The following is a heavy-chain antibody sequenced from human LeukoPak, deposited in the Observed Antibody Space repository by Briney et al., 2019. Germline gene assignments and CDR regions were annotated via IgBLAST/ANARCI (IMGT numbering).Heavy chain of an antibody. CDR3: AIDRGRGAAAGHFDY. CDR1: GFTFSSYS. D-gene: IGHD6-13*01. Sequence: PGGSLRLSCAASGFTFSSYSMNWVRQAPGKGLEWVSYISSSSYIIYYADSAKGRFTISRDNAKNSLYLQMNSLRDEDTAVYYCAIDRGRGAAAGHFDYWGQGTLVTVSS. CDR2: ISSSSYII. J-gene: IGHJ4*02. V-gene: IGHV3-48*02.